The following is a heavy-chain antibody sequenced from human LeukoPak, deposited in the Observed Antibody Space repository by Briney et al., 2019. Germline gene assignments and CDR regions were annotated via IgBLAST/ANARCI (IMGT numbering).Heavy chain of an antibody. CDR1: GDSINSYY. J-gene: IGHJ4*02. CDR3: ARHYFGGSLVWTL. V-gene: IGHV4-59*08. Sequence: PSETLSLTCTVSGDSINSYYWIWIRQPPGKGLEWIGYIYYTGSTIYNPSLKSRVTMSVDTSKNQFSLKLSSVTAADTAVYYCARHYFGGSLVWTLWGQGTLVTVSS. CDR2: IYYTGST. D-gene: IGHD3-3*01.